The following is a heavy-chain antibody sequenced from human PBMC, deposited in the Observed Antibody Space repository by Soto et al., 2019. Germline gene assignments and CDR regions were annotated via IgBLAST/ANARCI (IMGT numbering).Heavy chain of an antibody. CDR3: ASARDSGWYIEYFQH. CDR1: GFTVSSNY. J-gene: IGHJ1*01. D-gene: IGHD6-19*01. CDR2: IYSGGST. V-gene: IGHV3-66*01. Sequence: EVQLVESGGGLVQPGGSLRLSCAASGFTVSSNYMSWVRQAPGKGLEWVSVIYSGGSTYYADSVKGRFTISRDNSKNTLYLQMNSLRAEDTAVYYCASARDSGWYIEYFQHWGQGTLVTVSS.